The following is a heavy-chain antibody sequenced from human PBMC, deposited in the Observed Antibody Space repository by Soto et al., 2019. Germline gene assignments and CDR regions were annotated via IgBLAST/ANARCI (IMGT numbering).Heavy chain of an antibody. CDR1: GFTVSNNY. D-gene: IGHD3-10*01. Sequence: EVQLVESGGGLIQPGGSLRLSCAVSGFTVSNNYMSWVRQAPGKGLEGVSVIYSGGYTAYGDSVKGRFTISRDNSKNTLFHQMKRQGAAARALFSWGTRPGGGGYWGQGTLVTVSS. CDR3: GTRPGGGGY. J-gene: IGHJ4*02. CDR2: IYSGGYT. V-gene: IGHV3-53*01.